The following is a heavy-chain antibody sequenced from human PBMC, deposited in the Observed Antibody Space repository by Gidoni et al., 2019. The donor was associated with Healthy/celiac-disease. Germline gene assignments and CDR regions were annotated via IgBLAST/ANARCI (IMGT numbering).Heavy chain of an antibody. CDR1: GFTFAAYA. CDR2: ISWNSGSI. J-gene: IGHJ6*02. CDR3: AKDIRVGLILGGMDV. V-gene: IGHV3-9*01. D-gene: IGHD3-9*01. Sequence: EVQLVESGGGLVQPGRSLRLSCAASGFTFAAYAMHWVRQAPGKGLEWVSGISWNSGSIGYADSVKGRFTISRDNAKNSLYLQMNSLRAEDTALYYCAKDIRVGLILGGMDVWGQGTTVTVSS.